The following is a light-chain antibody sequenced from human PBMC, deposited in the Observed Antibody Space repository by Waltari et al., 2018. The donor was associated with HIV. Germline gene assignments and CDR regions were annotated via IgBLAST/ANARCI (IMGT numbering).Light chain of an antibody. J-gene: IGKJ2*01. CDR3: QHAYSTPYT. CDR1: QSVLYSANNKNY. CDR2: WAS. V-gene: IGKV4-1*01. Sequence: DIVMTQSPDSLTVFLGERATINCKSSQSVLYSANNKNYSACDQQKAGQRPKLLIYWASTQESVVPDRVRASGTRTDGSLTISSLQAKDVAVYYCQHAYSTPYTVGQGTKLEIK.